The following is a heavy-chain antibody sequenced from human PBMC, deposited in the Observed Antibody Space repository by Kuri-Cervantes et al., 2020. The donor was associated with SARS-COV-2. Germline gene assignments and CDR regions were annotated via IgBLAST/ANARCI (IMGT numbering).Heavy chain of an antibody. V-gene: IGHV1-18*01. CDR1: GYTFSSYG. D-gene: IGHD4-23*01. CDR2: ISTYNGNT. Sequence: ASVKVSCKASGYTFSSYGISWVRQAPGQGLEWMGWISTYNGNTNYAQKLQGRVTMTTDTSTSTVYMDLRSLRSDDTAVYYCAREIGRGTVVIAYMGYFDYWGQGTLVTVSS. CDR3: AREIGRGTVVIAYMGYFDY. J-gene: IGHJ4*02.